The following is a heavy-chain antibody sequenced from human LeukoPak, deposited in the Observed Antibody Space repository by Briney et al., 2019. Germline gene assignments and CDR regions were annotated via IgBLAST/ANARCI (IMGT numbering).Heavy chain of an antibody. CDR2: IYYSGST. D-gene: IGHD3-10*01. CDR1: GGSISSSSYY. J-gene: IGHJ4*02. CDR3: ARRLYGSGSYSF. Sequence: SETLSLTCTVSGGSISSSSYYWGWIRQPPGKGLEWIANIYYSGSTYYNPSLKSRVTISVDTSKNQLSLKLSAVTAADTAVYYCARRLYGSGSYSFGGQGTLVTVSS. V-gene: IGHV4-39*01.